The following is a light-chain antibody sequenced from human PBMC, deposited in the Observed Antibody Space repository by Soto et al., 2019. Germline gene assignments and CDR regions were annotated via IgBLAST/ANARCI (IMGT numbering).Light chain of an antibody. V-gene: IGKV3-15*01. CDR3: QRYNNWPLT. CDR2: GAS. J-gene: IGKJ4*01. Sequence: EIVLAPSPATLSVSPGEGLTLSCRASQSIIRTLAWYQQRPGQAPRLLIYGASTRATGVPARFSGSRSGTEFTLTINSLQSEEFAVYYCQRYNNWPLTFGGGTKVDIK. CDR1: QSIIRT.